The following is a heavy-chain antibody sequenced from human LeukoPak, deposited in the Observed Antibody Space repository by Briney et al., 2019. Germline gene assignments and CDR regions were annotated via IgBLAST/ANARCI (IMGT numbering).Heavy chain of an antibody. D-gene: IGHD3-3*01. J-gene: IGHJ4*02. CDR3: ARHAYYDFWSGYSPFDY. V-gene: IGHV4-59*01. Sequence: SETLSLTCTVSGGSISSYYWSWIRQPPGKGPEWIGYIYYSGSTNYNPSLKSRVTISVDTSKNQFSLKLSSVTAADTAVYYCARHAYYDFWSGYSPFDYWGQGTLVTVSS. CDR2: IYYSGST. CDR1: GGSISSYY.